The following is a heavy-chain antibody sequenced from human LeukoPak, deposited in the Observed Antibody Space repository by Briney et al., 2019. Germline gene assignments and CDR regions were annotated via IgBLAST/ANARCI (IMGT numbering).Heavy chain of an antibody. J-gene: IGHJ5*02. CDR3: ARELAQGGYYFGWFDP. CDR2: VIPIFGTA. V-gene: IGHV1-69*05. CDR1: GGTFSSYV. D-gene: IGHD3-22*01. Sequence: ASVKVSYKASGGTFSSYVISWVRQAPGQGLEWMGGVIPIFGTANYAQKFQGRVTITTDESTSTAYMELSSLRSEDTAVYYCARELAQGGYYFGWFDPWGQGTLVTVSS.